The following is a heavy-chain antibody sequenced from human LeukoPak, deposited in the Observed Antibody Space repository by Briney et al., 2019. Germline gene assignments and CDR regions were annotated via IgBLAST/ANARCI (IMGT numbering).Heavy chain of an antibody. CDR1: GGTFTSYG. J-gene: IGHJ4*02. D-gene: IGHD5-18*01. CDR3: AREFLVDTAMVKFDY. CDR2: ISAYNGNT. Sequence: ASVKVSCKASGGTFTSYGISWVRQAPGQGLEWMGWISAYNGNTNYAQKLQGRVTMTTDTSTSTAYMELRSLRSDDTAVYYCAREFLVDTAMVKFDYWGQGTLVTVSS. V-gene: IGHV1-18*01.